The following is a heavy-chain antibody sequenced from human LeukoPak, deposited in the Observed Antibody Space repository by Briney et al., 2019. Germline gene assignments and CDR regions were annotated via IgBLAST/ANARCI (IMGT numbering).Heavy chain of an antibody. V-gene: IGHV1-46*01. J-gene: IGHJ4*02. D-gene: IGHD1-26*01. CDR1: GYTFTSNY. CDR2: ISPSGGST. CDR3: ARQHTGIVGATFDY. Sequence: ASVKVSCKAFGYTFTSNYMHWVRQAPGQGPEGMGVISPSGGSTTCAQKFQGRVTLTRDMSTSTDYLELSSLRSDDTAVYYCARQHTGIVGATFDYWGQGTLVTVSS.